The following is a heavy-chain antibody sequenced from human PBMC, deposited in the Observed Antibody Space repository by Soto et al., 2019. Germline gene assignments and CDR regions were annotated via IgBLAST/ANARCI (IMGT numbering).Heavy chain of an antibody. CDR1: GGSFSGYY. CDR2: INHTGGS. CDR3: AREVGYYSATRRNLYFDY. D-gene: IGHD2-2*01. J-gene: IGHJ4*02. Sequence: SETLSLTCAVSGGSFSGYYWSWVRQIPGKGLEWIGDINHTGGSNYNPSLKSRVMISVDTAKTQFSLNVTSVTAADTAVYYCAREVGYYSATRRNLYFDYWGPGTLVTVSS. V-gene: IGHV4-34*01.